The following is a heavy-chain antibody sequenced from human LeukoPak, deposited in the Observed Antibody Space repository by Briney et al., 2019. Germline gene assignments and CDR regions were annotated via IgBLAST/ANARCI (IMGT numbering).Heavy chain of an antibody. V-gene: IGHV4-39*01. CDR2: IYYSRST. CDR1: SGSISSSGYY. Sequence: SETLSLTCTVSSGSISSSGYYWGWTRQPPGKGLEWIGNIYYSRSTYYNPSLKSRVAISLDTSKNSFSLKLNSVTAADTAVYYCAIWGTHPGSGGDYVFDPWGQGTLVTVSS. CDR3: AIWGTHPGSGGDYVFDP. J-gene: IGHJ5*02. D-gene: IGHD4-17*01.